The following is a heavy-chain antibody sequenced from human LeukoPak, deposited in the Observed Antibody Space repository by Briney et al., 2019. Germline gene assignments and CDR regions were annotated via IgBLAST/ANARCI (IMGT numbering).Heavy chain of an antibody. V-gene: IGHV4-59*08. CDR2: IYYSGTT. CDR1: GGSISSYY. Sequence: ASETLSLTCTVSGGSISSYYWSWIRQPPGKGLEWIGYIYYSGTTNYNPSLKSRVTISVDTSKNQFSLKLSSVTAADTAVYYCARYMIASVDYFDYWGQGTLVTVSS. D-gene: IGHD3-22*01. J-gene: IGHJ4*02. CDR3: ARYMIASVDYFDY.